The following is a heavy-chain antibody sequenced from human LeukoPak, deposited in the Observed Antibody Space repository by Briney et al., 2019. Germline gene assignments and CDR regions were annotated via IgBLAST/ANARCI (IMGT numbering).Heavy chain of an antibody. J-gene: IGHJ5*02. D-gene: IGHD4-17*01. CDR2: ISACNGNT. V-gene: IGHV1-18*01. CDR1: GYTFTSYG. CDR3: TRVNPRPPYGDYGGWFDP. Sequence: ASVKVSCKASGYTFTSYGISWVRQAPGQGLEWMGWISACNGNTNYAQKLQGRVTMTTDTSTSTAYMELRSLRSDDTAVYYCTRVNPRPPYGDYGGWFDPWGQGTLVTVSS.